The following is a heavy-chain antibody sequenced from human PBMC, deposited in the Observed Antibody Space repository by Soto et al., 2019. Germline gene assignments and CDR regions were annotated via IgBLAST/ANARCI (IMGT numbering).Heavy chain of an antibody. CDR3: ARDIAGSWYLASYGMDV. V-gene: IGHV1-3*01. Sequence: ASVTVSCTASGYTFSNYAIHWVRQAPGQRLEWMGWINAGNGNTKSSQKFQGRVTITRDTSASTAYMELSSLRSEDTAVYYCARDIAGSWYLASYGMDVWGQGTTVTVSS. CDR1: GYTFSNYA. J-gene: IGHJ6*02. CDR2: INAGNGNT. D-gene: IGHD6-13*01.